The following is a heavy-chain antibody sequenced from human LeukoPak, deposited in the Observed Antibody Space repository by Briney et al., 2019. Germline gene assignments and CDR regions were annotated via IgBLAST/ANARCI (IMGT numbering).Heavy chain of an antibody. CDR1: GGSISSSSYY. CDR2: IYYSGST. V-gene: IGHV4-39*01. CDR3: ARCGEQQLGDPFDY. D-gene: IGHD6-13*01. J-gene: IGHJ4*02. Sequence: SETLSLTCTVSGGSISSSSYYWGWIRQPPGKGLEWIGSIYYSGSTYYNPSLKSRVTISVDTSKNQFSLKLSSVTAADTAVYYCARCGEQQLGDPFDYWGQGTLVTASS.